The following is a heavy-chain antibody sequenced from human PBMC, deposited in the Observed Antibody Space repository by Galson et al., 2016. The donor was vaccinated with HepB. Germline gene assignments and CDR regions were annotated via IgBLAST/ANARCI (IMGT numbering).Heavy chain of an antibody. CDR2: ISYDGSKK. V-gene: IGHV3-30*18. CDR1: GFTFSSYG. Sequence: SLRLSCAASGFTFSSYGMHWVRQAPGKGLEWVAVISYDGSKKYCADFVKGRFTISRDNSKNTLYLQMNSLRAEDTAVYYCAKDAYYYGSGSYSSLHYWGQGTLVTVSS. CDR3: AKDAYYYGSGSYSSLHY. J-gene: IGHJ4*02. D-gene: IGHD3-10*01.